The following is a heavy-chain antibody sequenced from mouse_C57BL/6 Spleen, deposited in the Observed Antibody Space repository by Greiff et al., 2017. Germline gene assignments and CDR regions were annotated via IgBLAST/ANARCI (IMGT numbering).Heavy chain of an antibody. CDR2: IDPSDSET. Sequence: QVQLQQPGAELVRPGSSVKLSCKASGYTFTSYWMHWVKQRPIQGLEWIGNIDPSDSETNYNQKFKDKATLTVDKSSSTAYMQLSSLTSEYSAVYSCASPSYYSNYWYFEVWGTGTTVTVSS. CDR1: GYTFTSYW. J-gene: IGHJ1*03. D-gene: IGHD2-5*01. CDR3: ASPSYYSNYWYFEV. V-gene: IGHV1-52*01.